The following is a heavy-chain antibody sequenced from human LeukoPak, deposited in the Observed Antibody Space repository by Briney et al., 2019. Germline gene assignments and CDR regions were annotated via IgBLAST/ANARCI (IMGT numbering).Heavy chain of an antibody. CDR3: ARRYGLNYYDSTALEY. J-gene: IGHJ4*02. CDR2: RYETGST. Sequence: SETLSLTCSISGDSISRSAFYWGWIRQPPGKGLEWIGSRYETGSTFQNPSLKSRVTISVDTSKNQFSLNLTSVTAADTAVYFCARRYGLNYYDSTALEYWGQGILVTVST. CDR1: GDSISRSAFY. D-gene: IGHD3-22*01. V-gene: IGHV4-39*01.